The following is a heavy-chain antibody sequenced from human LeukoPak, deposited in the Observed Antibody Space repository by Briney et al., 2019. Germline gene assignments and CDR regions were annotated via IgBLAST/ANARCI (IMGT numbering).Heavy chain of an antibody. CDR2: ISSSSSYI. CDR3: ARGSYYDSSGYDDFDY. J-gene: IGHJ4*02. Sequence: PGGSLRLSCAASGFTFSSYSMNWARQAPGKGLEWVSSISSSSSYIYYADSVKGRFTISRDNAKNSLYLQMNSLRAEDTAVYYCARGSYYDSSGYDDFDYWGQGTLVTVSS. D-gene: IGHD3-22*01. V-gene: IGHV3-21*01. CDR1: GFTFSSYS.